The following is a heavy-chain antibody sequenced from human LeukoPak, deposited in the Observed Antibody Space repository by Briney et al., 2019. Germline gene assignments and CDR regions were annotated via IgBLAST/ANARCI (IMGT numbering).Heavy chain of an antibody. Sequence: ASVKVSCKASGYTFTSYGISWVRQAPGQGLEWMGWISAYNGDTHYAQKLQGRVTMTTDTSTSTVYMELRSLRSDDTAVYYCARGSPPRRNYDSRGYYSYYFDYWGQGTLVTVSS. D-gene: IGHD3-22*01. CDR1: GYTFTSYG. V-gene: IGHV1-18*01. CDR2: ISAYNGDT. CDR3: ARGSPPRRNYDSRGYYSYYFDY. J-gene: IGHJ4*02.